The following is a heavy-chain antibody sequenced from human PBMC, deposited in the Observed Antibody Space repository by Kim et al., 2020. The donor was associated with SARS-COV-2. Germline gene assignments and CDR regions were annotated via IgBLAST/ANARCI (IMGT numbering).Heavy chain of an antibody. CDR3: ARDGTYPGQWLRSSPFDY. J-gene: IGHJ4*02. CDR1: GFTFSSYS. CDR2: ISSSSSYI. D-gene: IGHD5-12*01. V-gene: IGHV3-21*01. Sequence: GGSLRLSCAASGFTFSSYSMNWVRQAPGKGLEWVSSISSSSSYIYYADSVKGRFTISRDNAKNSLYLQMNSLRAEDTAVYYCARDGTYPGQWLRSSPFDYWGQGTLVTVSS.